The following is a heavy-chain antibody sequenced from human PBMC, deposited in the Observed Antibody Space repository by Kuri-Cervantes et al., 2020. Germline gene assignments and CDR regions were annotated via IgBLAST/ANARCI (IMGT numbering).Heavy chain of an antibody. CDR2: ISAYNGNT. CDR3: ARLGLNMVRGVILYFQL. CDR1: GYTFTGYY. Sequence: ASVKVSCKASGYTFTGYYMHWVRQAPGQGLEWMGWISAYNGNTNYAQKLQGRVTMTTDTSTSTAYMELSRLRSNDTAVYYCARLGLNMVRGVILYFQLWGQGTLVTVSS. J-gene: IGHJ1*01. V-gene: IGHV1-18*04. D-gene: IGHD3-10*01.